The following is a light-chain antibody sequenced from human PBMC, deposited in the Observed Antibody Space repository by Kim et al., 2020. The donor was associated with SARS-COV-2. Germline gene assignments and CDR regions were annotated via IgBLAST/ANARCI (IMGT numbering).Light chain of an antibody. CDR2: AAS. J-gene: IGKJ2*03. CDR1: QSISRY. Sequence: SASVGDRFTITCRASQSISRYLNWYQHEPGKVPKLLIYAASNLQSGVPSRFSGSASGTDLTLTISSLQREDSATYYCQQSYSDPYSFGQGTKLEI. V-gene: IGKV1-39*01. CDR3: QQSYSDPYS.